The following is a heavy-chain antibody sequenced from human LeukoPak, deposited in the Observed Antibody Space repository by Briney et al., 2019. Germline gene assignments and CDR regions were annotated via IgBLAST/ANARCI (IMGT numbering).Heavy chain of an antibody. CDR3: AKDRVAAAGTSLDY. J-gene: IGHJ4*02. V-gene: IGHV3-30*18. CDR2: ISYDGNNK. Sequence: GGSLRLSCAASGFTFSNYGMHWVRQAPGKGLEWVAIISYDGNNKYYTDSVKGRFTISRDNSKNTLYLQMNSLRAEDTAVYYCAKDRVAAAGTSLDYWGQGTLVTVSS. D-gene: IGHD6-13*01. CDR1: GFTFSNYG.